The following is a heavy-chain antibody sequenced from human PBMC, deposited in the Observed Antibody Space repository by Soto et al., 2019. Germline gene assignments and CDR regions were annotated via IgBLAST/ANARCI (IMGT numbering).Heavy chain of an antibody. Sequence: QITLKESGPTLVKPTQTLTLTCTFSGFSLSTSGVGVGWIRQPPGKALEWLALIYWDDDKRYSPSLKSRLTITKDTSQNQGVLTMTNMDPVDTATYYCAHWPGYSSGWLRDFDIWGQGTMVTVSS. CDR3: AHWPGYSSGWLRDFDI. V-gene: IGHV2-5*02. D-gene: IGHD6-19*01. J-gene: IGHJ3*02. CDR1: GFSLSTSGVG. CDR2: IYWDDDK.